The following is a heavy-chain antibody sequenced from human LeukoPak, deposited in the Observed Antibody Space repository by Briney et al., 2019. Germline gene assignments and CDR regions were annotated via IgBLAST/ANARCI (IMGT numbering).Heavy chain of an antibody. CDR1: GYTFTSYY. Sequence: ASVKVSCKASGYTFTSYYMHWVRQAPGQGLEWMGIINPSGGSTSYAQKFQGRVTMTRDTSTSTVYMELSSLRSEDTAVYYCARVDMAAGTTTISGWFDPWGPGTLVTVSS. J-gene: IGHJ5*02. CDR2: INPSGGST. D-gene: IGHD6-13*01. V-gene: IGHV1-46*01. CDR3: ARVDMAAGTTTISGWFDP.